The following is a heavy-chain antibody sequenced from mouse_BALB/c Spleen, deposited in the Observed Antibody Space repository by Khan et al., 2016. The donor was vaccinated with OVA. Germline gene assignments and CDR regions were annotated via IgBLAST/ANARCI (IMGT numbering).Heavy chain of an antibody. Sequence: EVQLVESGPGLVKPSQTVSLTCTVTGISITSGNYRWSWIRQFPGNKLEWIGNIYYSGTGTYNPSLTRRTTITRDTSKNQFFLEMNSLTAEDTATYYCARDYGSLYWFFDVWGAGTTVTVSS. CDR3: ARDYGSLYWFFDV. CDR1: GISITSGNYR. CDR2: IYYSGTG. V-gene: IGHV3-5*02. D-gene: IGHD1-1*01. J-gene: IGHJ1*01.